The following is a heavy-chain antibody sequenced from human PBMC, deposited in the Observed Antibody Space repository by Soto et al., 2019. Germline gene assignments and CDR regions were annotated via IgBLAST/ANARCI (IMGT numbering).Heavy chain of an antibody. J-gene: IGHJ6*02. D-gene: IGHD3-10*01. CDR2: INHSGST. V-gene: IGHV4-34*01. Sequence: SETLSLTCAVYGGSFSGYYWSWMRQPPGKGLEWIGEINHSGSTNYNPSLKSRVTISVDTSKNQFSLKLSSVTAADTAVYYCAREQGILGDYYGMDVWGQGTTVTVSS. CDR1: GGSFSGYY. CDR3: AREQGILGDYYGMDV.